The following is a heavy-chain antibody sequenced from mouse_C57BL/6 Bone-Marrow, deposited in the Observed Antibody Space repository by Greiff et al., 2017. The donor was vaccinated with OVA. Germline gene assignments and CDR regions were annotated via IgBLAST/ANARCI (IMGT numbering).Heavy chain of an antibody. CDR1: GYSFTSYW. D-gene: IGHD2-2*01. Sequence: VQLQEPGPELVKPGASVKLSCKASGYSFTSYWMYWVKQRFGQSLEWIGVIDPYDGYTNYNQKFKGKATLTVDTSSSTAYMQLSSLTSEDCAVYYCARGYGYVGYWGQGTTLTVSA. CDR2: IDPYDGYT. J-gene: IGHJ2*01. CDR3: ARGYGYVGY. V-gene: IGHV1-59*01.